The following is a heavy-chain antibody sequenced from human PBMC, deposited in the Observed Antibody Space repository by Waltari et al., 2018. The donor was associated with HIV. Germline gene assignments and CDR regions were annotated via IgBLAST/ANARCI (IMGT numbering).Heavy chain of an antibody. CDR3: AKDFDTSGLPYVVIDS. D-gene: IGHD5-12*01. Sequence: EVQLVQSGGGLVQPGGSLRLPCEASGVTFRSHAMSWVRQAPGKGLEWVSTISGSGSHTYNADSAKGRFTISRDNAENKLFLQMSRLRVEDSALYYCAKDFDTSGLPYVVIDSWGQGTLVTVSS. CDR1: GVTFRSHA. J-gene: IGHJ4*02. V-gene: IGHV3-23*04. CDR2: ISGSGSHT.